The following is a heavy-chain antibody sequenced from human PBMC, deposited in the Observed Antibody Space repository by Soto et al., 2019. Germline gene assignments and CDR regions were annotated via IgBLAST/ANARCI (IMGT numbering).Heavy chain of an antibody. V-gene: IGHV3-30*18. J-gene: IGHJ4*02. CDR2: ISYDGSNK. Sequence: GGSLRLSCAASGFTFSSYGMHWVRQAPGKGLEWVAVISYDGSNKYYADSVKGRFTISRDNSKNTLYLQMNSLRAEDTAVYYCAKDALPHTRRPTMIGLWGQGTLVTVSS. CDR1: GFTFSSYG. D-gene: IGHD3-22*01. CDR3: AKDALPHTRRPTMIGL.